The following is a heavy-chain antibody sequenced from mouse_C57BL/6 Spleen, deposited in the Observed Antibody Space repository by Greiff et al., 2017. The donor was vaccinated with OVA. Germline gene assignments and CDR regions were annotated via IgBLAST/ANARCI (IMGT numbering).Heavy chain of an antibody. J-gene: IGHJ4*01. CDR1: GFSLTSYG. CDR2: VWSGGST. D-gene: IGHD1-1*01. Sequence: QVQLKESGPGLVQPSQSLSITCTVSGFSLTSYGVHWVRQSPGKGLEWLGVVWSGGSTDYNAAFISRLSISKDNSKSQVFFKMNSLQADDTAIYYCARNPVITTVVATNAMDYWGQGTSVTVSS. V-gene: IGHV2-2*01. CDR3: ARNPVITTVVATNAMDY.